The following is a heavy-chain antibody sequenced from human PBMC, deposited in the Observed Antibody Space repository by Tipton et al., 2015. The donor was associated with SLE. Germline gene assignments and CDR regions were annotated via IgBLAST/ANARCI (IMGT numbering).Heavy chain of an antibody. CDR2: IWYDGSNK. V-gene: IGHV3-33*01. CDR3: VRGNGWLPAY. CDR1: GFPFSTSA. J-gene: IGHJ4*02. D-gene: IGHD6-19*01. Sequence: SLRLSCAASGFPFSTSAMHWVRQAPGKGLVWVAVIWYDGSNKFYADSLKGRFTISRDNAKNSLHLEMNSLRTEDTGVYYCVRGNGWLPAYWGQGTLVTVSP.